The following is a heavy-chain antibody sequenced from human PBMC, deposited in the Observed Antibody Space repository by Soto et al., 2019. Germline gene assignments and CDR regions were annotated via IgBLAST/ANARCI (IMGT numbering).Heavy chain of an antibody. CDR3: ARYSNNWFQTEGMDV. J-gene: IGHJ6*02. V-gene: IGHV4-4*07. Sequence: PWETLSLTCTVSVDSITTYYWSWIRQPAGKGLEWMGRIDTSGNTNYNPSLKSRVTMSVDTSKKQFSLKLTSVTAADTAVYYCARYSNNWFQTEGMDVWGQGTTVNVS. CDR2: IDTSGNT. D-gene: IGHD6-13*01. CDR1: VDSITTYY.